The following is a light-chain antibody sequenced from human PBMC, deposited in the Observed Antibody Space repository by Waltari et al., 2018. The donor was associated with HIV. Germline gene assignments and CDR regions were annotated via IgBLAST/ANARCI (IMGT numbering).Light chain of an antibody. CDR3: QVWDSSGDHVA. CDR1: NIETKS. V-gene: IGLV3-21*02. J-gene: IGLJ2*01. Sequence: SYVLTQTPSVSVAPGQTARITCGGNNIETKSVHWYQQQPGQAPVLVVYDDSDRPSGIPERFSGANSGNTATLTISRVEAGDEADYYCQVWDSSGDHVAFGGGTKLTV. CDR2: DDS.